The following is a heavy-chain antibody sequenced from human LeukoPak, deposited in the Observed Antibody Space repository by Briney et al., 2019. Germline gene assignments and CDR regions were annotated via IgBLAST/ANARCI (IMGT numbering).Heavy chain of an antibody. D-gene: IGHD4-17*01. CDR1: GFTFGDYY. CDR3: ARWNSGMTTVTTIPRYYYYGMDV. CDR2: IFSSSSYQ. Sequence: KTGGPLRLSCAASGFTFGDYYMSWIRQAPGKGLEWVSYIFSSSSYQNYADSVKGRFTTSRDNAKNSLYLQMNSLRAEDTAVYYCARWNSGMTTVTTIPRYYYYGMDVWGQGTTVTVSS. J-gene: IGHJ6*02. V-gene: IGHV3-11*03.